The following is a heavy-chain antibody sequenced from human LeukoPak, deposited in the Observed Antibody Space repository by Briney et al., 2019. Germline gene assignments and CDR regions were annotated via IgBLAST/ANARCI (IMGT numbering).Heavy chain of an antibody. D-gene: IGHD3-22*01. J-gene: IGHJ4*02. CDR3: ARVGQDGTGYYRIFDY. V-gene: IGHV4-4*07. CDR1: GGSISSYY. Sequence: SETLSLTCTVSGGSISSYYWSWIRQPAGKGLEWIGRIYSSGSTNYNPSLKSRVTISVDKSKNQFSLKLTSVTAADTAVYYCARVGQDGTGYYRIFDYWGQGTLVTVSS. CDR2: IYSSGST.